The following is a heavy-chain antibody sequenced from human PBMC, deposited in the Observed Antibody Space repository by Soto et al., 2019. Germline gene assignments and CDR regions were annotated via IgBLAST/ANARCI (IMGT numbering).Heavy chain of an antibody. D-gene: IGHD6-19*01. Sequence: QVQLVQSGAEVKKPGSSVKVSCKASGGTFSSYAISWVRQAPGQGREWMGGIIPIFGTANYAQKFQGRVTIHGDEATSTAYMELSSLRSEDTAVYYCARDRVRIAVAGNYYYCGMDVWGQGTTVTVSS. CDR3: ARDRVRIAVAGNYYYCGMDV. V-gene: IGHV1-69*01. CDR2: IIPIFGTA. J-gene: IGHJ6*02. CDR1: GGTFSSYA.